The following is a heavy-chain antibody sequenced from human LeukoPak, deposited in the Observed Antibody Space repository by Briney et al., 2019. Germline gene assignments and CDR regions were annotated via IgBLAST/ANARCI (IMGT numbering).Heavy chain of an antibody. J-gene: IGHJ5*02. V-gene: IGHV3-30*02. CDR1: QVSLIIYG. CDR3: ATEGFDP. CDR2: IRYDGSDK. Sequence: SLILSGSSSQVSLIIYGMRAVHQAPGKGLEWVSFIRYDGSDKYYVDSVKGRFTISRDNSKNTLYLQLNSLRVEDTAVYYCATEGFDPWGQGTLVSVSS.